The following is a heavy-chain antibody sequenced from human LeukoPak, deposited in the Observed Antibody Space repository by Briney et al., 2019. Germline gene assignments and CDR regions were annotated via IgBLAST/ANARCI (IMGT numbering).Heavy chain of an antibody. CDR2: IKGSGRST. CDR1: GLTFSTYD. Sequence: PGGSLRLSCAAPGLTFSTYDINWVRQAPGKGLESVAAIKGSGRSTYYADSVRGRFTISRDNSKSTLYLQMNSLRADDTAFYYCAKSYSTGWYSHAGWGQGTLVTVSS. V-gene: IGHV3-23*01. J-gene: IGHJ4*02. CDR3: AKSYSTGWYSHAG. D-gene: IGHD6-19*01.